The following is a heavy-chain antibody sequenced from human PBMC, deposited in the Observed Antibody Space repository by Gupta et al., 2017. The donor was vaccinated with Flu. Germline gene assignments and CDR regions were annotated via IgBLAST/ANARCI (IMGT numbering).Heavy chain of an antibody. V-gene: IGHV1-46*01. Sequence: MHWVRQAPGQGLEWMGIINPSGGSTSYAQKFQGRVTMTRDTSTSTVYMELSSLRSEDTAVYYCARTSGYDYYFDYWGQGTLVTVSS. CDR2: INPSGGST. J-gene: IGHJ4*02. D-gene: IGHD5-12*01. CDR3: ARTSGYDYYFDY.